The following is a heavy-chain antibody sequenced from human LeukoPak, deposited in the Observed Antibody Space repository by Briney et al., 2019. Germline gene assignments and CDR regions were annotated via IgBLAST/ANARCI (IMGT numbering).Heavy chain of an antibody. CDR3: AGLRYNWNYSFY. D-gene: IGHD1-7*01. J-gene: IGHJ4*02. CDR1: GGSFSGYY. Sequence: SETLSLTCAVYGGSFSGYYWSWIRQPPGKGLEWIGEINHSGSTNYNPPLKSRVAISVDTSKNQFSLKLSSVTAADTAVYYCAGLRYNWNYSFYWGQGTLVTVSS. CDR2: INHSGST. V-gene: IGHV4-34*01.